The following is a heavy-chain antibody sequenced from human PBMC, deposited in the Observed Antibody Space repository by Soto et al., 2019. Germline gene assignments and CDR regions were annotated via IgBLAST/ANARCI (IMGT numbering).Heavy chain of an antibody. J-gene: IGHJ6*03. V-gene: IGHV4-59*01. CDR2: IFYSGST. D-gene: IGHD1-26*01. CDR1: GGSISNFY. Sequence: SETLSLTRTVSGGSISNFYWSWIRQPPGKGLEWIGYIFYSGSTNYSPSLKSRVALSVDTSKSQFSLKLSSVTAADTAVYYCATCYSDYCYYMDLWGKGTTVTVSS. CDR3: ATCYSDYCYYMDL.